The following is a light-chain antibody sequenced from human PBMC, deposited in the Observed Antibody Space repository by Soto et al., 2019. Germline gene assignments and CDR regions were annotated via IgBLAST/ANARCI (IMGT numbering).Light chain of an antibody. CDR3: AAWDDSLNGWV. J-gene: IGLJ3*02. Sequence: QSVLTQPPSASGTPGQRVTIPCSGSSSNIGSNTVNWYQQLPGTAPKLLIYSNNQGPSGVPDRFSGSKSGTSASLAISGLQSEDEADYYCAAWDDSLNGWVFGGGTQLTVL. CDR2: SNN. CDR1: SSNIGSNT. V-gene: IGLV1-44*01.